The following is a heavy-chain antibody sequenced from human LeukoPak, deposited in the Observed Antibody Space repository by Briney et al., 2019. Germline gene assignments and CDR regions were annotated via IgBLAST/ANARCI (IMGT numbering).Heavy chain of an antibody. CDR3: ARTGIAAAATDDAFDI. J-gene: IGHJ3*02. CDR2: IYTSGST. Sequence: SETLSLTCTVSGGSISSGSYYWSWIRQPAGKGLEWIGRIYTSGSTNYNPSLKSRVTISVDTSKNQFSPKLSSVTAADTAVYYCARTGIAAAATDDAFDIWGQGTMVTVSS. D-gene: IGHD6-13*01. CDR1: GGSISSGSYY. V-gene: IGHV4-61*02.